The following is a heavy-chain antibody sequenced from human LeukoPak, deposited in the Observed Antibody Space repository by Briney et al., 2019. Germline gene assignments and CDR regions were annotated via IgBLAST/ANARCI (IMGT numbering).Heavy chain of an antibody. CDR3: ARASLGSWFDC. V-gene: IGHV3-23*01. J-gene: IGHJ4*02. Sequence: GGSLRLSCAASGFTFASYTMTWVRQAPGKGLEWVSAISGSGGDTYFADSVRGRFTISRDNSKNTLYLQMNSLRAEDTAVYYCARASLGSWFDCWGQGTLVTVSS. D-gene: IGHD6-13*01. CDR1: GFTFASYT. CDR2: ISGSGGDT.